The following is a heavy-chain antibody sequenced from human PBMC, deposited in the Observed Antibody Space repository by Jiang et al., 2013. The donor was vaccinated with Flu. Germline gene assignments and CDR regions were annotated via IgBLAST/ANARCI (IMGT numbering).Heavy chain of an antibody. Sequence: CAVSDASISSSNWWTWVRQPPREGTGVDWIYLLHGDTNYNPSLKSRVTISVDTSKNQFSLKLTSVTAADTAVYYCARDPSNYYFDSSPYYAFDIWGQGTMVTVSS. CDR3: ARDPSNYYFDSSPYYAFDI. CDR2: LLHGDT. CDR1: DASISSSNW. V-gene: IGHV4-4*02. J-gene: IGHJ3*02. D-gene: IGHD3-22*01.